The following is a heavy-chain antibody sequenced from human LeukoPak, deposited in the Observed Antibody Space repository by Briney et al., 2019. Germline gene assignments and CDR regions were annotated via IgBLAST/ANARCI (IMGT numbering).Heavy chain of an antibody. CDR2: IYYSGST. V-gene: IGHV4-59*01. CDR1: GGSISSYY. J-gene: IGHJ3*02. D-gene: IGHD2-2*01. Sequence: PSETLSLTCTVSGGSISSYYWSWIRQPPGKGLEWIGYIYYSGSTNYNPSLKSRVTISADTSKKQFSLKLRSVTAADTAMYYCVKSNSRYQPWTLDIWGRGTMVTVSS. CDR3: VKSNSRYQPWTLDI.